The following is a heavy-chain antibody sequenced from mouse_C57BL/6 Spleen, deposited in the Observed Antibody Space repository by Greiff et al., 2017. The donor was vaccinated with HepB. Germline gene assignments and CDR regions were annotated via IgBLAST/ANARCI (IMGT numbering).Heavy chain of an antibody. CDR2: IYPRSGNT. J-gene: IGHJ1*03. V-gene: IGHV1-81*01. CDR1: GYTFTSYG. Sequence: QVQLQQSGAELARPGASVKLSCKASGYTFTSYGISWVKQRTGQGLEWIGEIYPRSGNTYYNEKFKGKATLTADKSSSTAYMELRSLTSEDSAVYFCAGVTYYGSSYGWYFDVWGTGTTVTVSS. CDR3: AGVTYYGSSYGWYFDV. D-gene: IGHD1-1*01.